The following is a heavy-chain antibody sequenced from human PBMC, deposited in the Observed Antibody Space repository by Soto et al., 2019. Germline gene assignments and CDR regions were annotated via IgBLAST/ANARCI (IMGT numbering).Heavy chain of an antibody. CDR3: XXXXSSSCHDY. J-gene: IGHJ4*02. Sequence: QVQLVQSGAEVKKPGASVKVSCKASGYTFTSYGISWVRQAPGQGLEWMGWISAYNGNTNYAQKLQGRVTMTTDTXXXXXXXXXXXXXXXXXXVXXXXXXXSSSCHDYWGQGTLVTVSS. D-gene: IGHD6-13*01. CDR1: GYTFTSYG. CDR2: ISAYNGNT. V-gene: IGHV1-18*01.